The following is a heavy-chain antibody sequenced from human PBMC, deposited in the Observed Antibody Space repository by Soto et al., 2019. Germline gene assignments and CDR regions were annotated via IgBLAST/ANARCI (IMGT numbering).Heavy chain of an antibody. CDR3: DEDTGDCSSTSCGTGNHWFDP. Sequence: GCSLRLSCAAYGFTFNSDCRHWFRHSPCKVLEWVAVISYDGISKYYADSVKGLFRISRDNSKNTLYLQMNRLRAEDRAVYYCDEDTGDCSSTSCGTGNHWFDPCGQGTLV. V-gene: IGHV3-30*18. CDR2: ISYDGISK. J-gene: IGHJ5*02. CDR1: GFTFNSDC. D-gene: IGHD2-2*01.